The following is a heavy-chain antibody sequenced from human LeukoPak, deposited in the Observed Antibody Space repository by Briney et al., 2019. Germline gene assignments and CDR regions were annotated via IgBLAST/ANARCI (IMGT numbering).Heavy chain of an antibody. D-gene: IGHD4-11*01. CDR2: IRSKAFGGTT. CDR3: TRAPYSNYVNLDY. CDR1: RFTFCDYA. J-gene: IGHJ4*02. Sequence: PGGSLRLSCTASRFTFCDYAISWVRQAPGKGLEWVGFIRSKAFGGTTEYAASVKGRFTISRDDSKSIAYLQMNNLKTEDTAVYYCTRAPYSNYVNLDYWGQGTLVTVSS. V-gene: IGHV3-49*04.